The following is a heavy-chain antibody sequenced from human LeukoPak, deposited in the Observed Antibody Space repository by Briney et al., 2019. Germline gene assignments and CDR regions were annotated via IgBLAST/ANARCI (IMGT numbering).Heavy chain of an antibody. CDR2: IRSKANSYAT. CDR3: TTTYYDILTGYYTFDY. V-gene: IGHV3-73*01. J-gene: IGHJ4*02. D-gene: IGHD3-9*01. CDR1: GFTFSGSI. Sequence: GESLRLSCAASGFTFSGSIMHWVRQASGKGLEWVGRIRSKANSYATTYAASVKGRFTISRDDSKNTAYLQMNSLKTEDTAVYYCTTTYYDILTGYYTFDYWGQGTLVTVSS.